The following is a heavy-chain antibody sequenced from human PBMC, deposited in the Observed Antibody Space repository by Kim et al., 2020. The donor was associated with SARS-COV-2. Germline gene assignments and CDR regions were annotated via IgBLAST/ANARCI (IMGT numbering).Heavy chain of an antibody. Sequence: SETLSLTCTVSGGSMSSYYWTWIRQPPGKGPEWIAYIYYTGGTNYNPSLKSRVTISVDTSQNQFSLRLSSVTAADTAVYYCARGNDWFPDWCQGTLVTVS. V-gene: IGHV4-59*08. CDR1: GGSMSSYY. CDR2: IYYTGGT. CDR3: ARGNDWFPD. D-gene: IGHD3-9*01. J-gene: IGHJ4*02.